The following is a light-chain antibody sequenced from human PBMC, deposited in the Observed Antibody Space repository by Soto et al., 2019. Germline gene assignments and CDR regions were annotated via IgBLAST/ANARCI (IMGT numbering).Light chain of an antibody. Sequence: VVTQSPATLSLSPGDRATLSCRTSQSVDNNLAWYQQKPGQVPRLLIYDTSDRAPGIPPRFSGSGSGTDFSLTISSLEPEDFADYYCQHRSNGLTFGGGTKVEIK. V-gene: IGKV3-11*01. J-gene: IGKJ4*01. CDR3: QHRSNGLT. CDR2: DTS. CDR1: QSVDNN.